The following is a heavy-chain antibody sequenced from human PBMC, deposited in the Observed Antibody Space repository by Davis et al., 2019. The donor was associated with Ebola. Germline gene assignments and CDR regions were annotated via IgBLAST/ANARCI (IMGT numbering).Heavy chain of an antibody. J-gene: IGHJ5*02. D-gene: IGHD2-21*01. CDR1: GFTFSTYS. V-gene: IGHV3-23*01. Sequence: GESLKISCAASGFTFSTYSMNWVRQAPGKGLEWVSAISGRWESPYYEDSVKGRFTISRDKSKNTVYLQMNSLRADDTAVYYCAKDNCGADCYWWLDPWGQGTLVTVSS. CDR3: AKDNCGADCYWWLDP. CDR2: ISGRWESP.